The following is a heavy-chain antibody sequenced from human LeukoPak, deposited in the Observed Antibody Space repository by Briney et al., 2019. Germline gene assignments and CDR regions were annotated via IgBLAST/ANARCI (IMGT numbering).Heavy chain of an antibody. CDR3: ARGGVDYGDYANY. D-gene: IGHD4-17*01. CDR1: GFTFRSYS. Sequence: GGSLRLSCAASGFTFRSYSMNWVRQAPGKGLEWVSSISSSSSYIYYADSVKGRFTISRDNAKNSLYLQMNSLRAKDTAVYYCARGGVDYGDYANYWGQGTLVTVSS. V-gene: IGHV3-21*01. CDR2: ISSSSSYI. J-gene: IGHJ4*02.